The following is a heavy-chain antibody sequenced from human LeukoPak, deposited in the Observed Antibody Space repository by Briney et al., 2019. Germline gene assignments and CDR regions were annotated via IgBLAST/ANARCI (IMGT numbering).Heavy chain of an antibody. D-gene: IGHD3-3*01. V-gene: IGHV4-59*08. CDR2: IYYSGST. J-gene: IGHJ5*02. Sequence: SESLSLTCTVSGDSISSYYWSWMRQPPGKGLEWIGYIYYSGSTNYNPSLKSRVTISVDTSKNQFSLKLSSVTAADTALYYCARLGLRGYDFWSGTNWFDPWGQGTLVTVSS. CDR3: ARLGLRGYDFWSGTNWFDP. CDR1: GDSISSYY.